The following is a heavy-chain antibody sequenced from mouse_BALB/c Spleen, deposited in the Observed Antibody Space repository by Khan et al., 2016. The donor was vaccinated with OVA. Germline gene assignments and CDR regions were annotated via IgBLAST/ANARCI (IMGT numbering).Heavy chain of an antibody. J-gene: IGHJ3*01. CDR1: GYTFTSYY. V-gene: IGHV1S81*02. CDR3: TRSGYGAFTN. CDR2: INPSNGGT. D-gene: IGHD1-1*02. Sequence: QIQLVQSGAELVKPGASVRLSCKASGYTFTSYYLYWVKQRPGHGLEWIGDINPSNGGTNFNENFKTKATLTVDKSSSTAYMQLSSLQSADSAVYYCTRSGYGAFTNWGQGTLVTGSA.